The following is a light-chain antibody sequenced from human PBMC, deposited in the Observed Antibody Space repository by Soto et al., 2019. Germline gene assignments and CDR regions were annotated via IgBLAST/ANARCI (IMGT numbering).Light chain of an antibody. CDR3: QQYGSSLALT. J-gene: IGKJ4*01. CDR1: QSVSSSY. V-gene: IGKV3-20*01. CDR2: GAS. Sequence: EIVFTQSPGTLSLAPGERATLSWRAGQSVSSSYLAWYQQKPGQAPRLLIYGASSRATGIPDRFSGSGSGTDFTLTISRLEPEDFAVYYCQQYGSSLALTFGGGTKVDIK.